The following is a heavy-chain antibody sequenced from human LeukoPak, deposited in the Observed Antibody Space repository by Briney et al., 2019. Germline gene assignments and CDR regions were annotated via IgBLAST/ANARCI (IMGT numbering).Heavy chain of an antibody. CDR2: ISSSGNT. V-gene: IGHV4-39*02. CDR3: ARLGAGPTYYDFWSGYSSFYFDY. Sequence: SETLSLTCTVSGGSTSSGNYYWGWIRQPPGRGLEWIGGISSSGNTYYNPSLKSRITISIDTSKNHFSLKLSSVTAADTAVYYCARLGAGPTYYDFWSGYSSFYFDYWGQGTLVTVSS. CDR1: GGSTSSGNYY. D-gene: IGHD3-3*01. J-gene: IGHJ4*02.